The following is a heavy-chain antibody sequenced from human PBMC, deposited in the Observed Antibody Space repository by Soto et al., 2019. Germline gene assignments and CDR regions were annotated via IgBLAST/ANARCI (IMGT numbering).Heavy chain of an antibody. Sequence: EVQLLESGGGLVQPGGSLRLSCAASGFTFSSYAMSWVRQAPGKGLAWVSSVSGSSGSKSYADSVKGRFTISRDNSKSTVYLQMNSLRAEDTAVYFCAKDWCSGTTCYCLENWGQGTQVTVSS. CDR1: GFTFSSYA. V-gene: IGHV3-23*01. CDR2: VSGSSGSK. CDR3: AKDWCSGTTCYCLEN. D-gene: IGHD1-7*01. J-gene: IGHJ4*02.